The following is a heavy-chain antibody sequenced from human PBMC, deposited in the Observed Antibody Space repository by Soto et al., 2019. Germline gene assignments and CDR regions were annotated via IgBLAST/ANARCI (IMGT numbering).Heavy chain of an antibody. CDR1: GITFTNAW. D-gene: IGHD4-17*01. CDR2: IKNKADGGAA. CDR3: TTDPGDYQDF. Sequence: EVQLVESGGDLVKPGGCLRLSCAASGITFTNAWMSCVRQVPGKGLEWVGRIKNKADGGAADYAAPVRGRFTISRDDSKNTLFLQMNNLETEDTAVYYCTTDPGDYQDFWGQGTLVTVSS. J-gene: IGHJ4*02. V-gene: IGHV3-15*01.